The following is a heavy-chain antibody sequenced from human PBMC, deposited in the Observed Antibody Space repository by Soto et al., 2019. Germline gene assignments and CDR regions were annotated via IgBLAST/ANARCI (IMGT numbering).Heavy chain of an antibody. CDR3: ARRGAAAGILFDY. V-gene: IGHV4-39*01. J-gene: IGHJ4*02. Sequence: KTSETLSLTCTVSGGSIISSSYYWGWVRQPPGKGLEWIGSIYYSGSTYYNPSLKSRVTISVDTSKNQFSLKLSSVTAADTAVYYCARRGAAAGILFDYWGQGTLVTVSS. D-gene: IGHD6-13*01. CDR1: GGSIISSSYY. CDR2: IYYSGST.